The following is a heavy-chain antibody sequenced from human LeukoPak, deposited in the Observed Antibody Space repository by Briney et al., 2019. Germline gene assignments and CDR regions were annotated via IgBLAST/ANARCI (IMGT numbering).Heavy chain of an antibody. D-gene: IGHD3-9*01. CDR3: TNQPLLSGTIDY. CDR1: GFTFNTHA. V-gene: IGHV3-23*01. J-gene: IGHJ4*02. Sequence: PGGSLRLSCAASGFTFNTHAMNWVRQTPGKGLEWVSTINDGGSSTYYADSVKGRFTISRDNPKNTLYLEMNNLRAEDTALYYRTNQPLLSGTIDYWGQGTLVTVSS. CDR2: INDGGSST.